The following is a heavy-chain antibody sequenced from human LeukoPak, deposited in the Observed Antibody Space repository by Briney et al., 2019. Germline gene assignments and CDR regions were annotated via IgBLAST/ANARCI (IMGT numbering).Heavy chain of an antibody. CDR2: IYYSGST. CDR3: ARGATYCGGDCYIDY. Sequence: SETLSLTCTVSGGSISSYYWSWIRQPPGKGLEWIGYIYYSGSTNYSPSLKSRVTISVDTSKNQFSLKLSSVTAADTAVYYCARGATYCGGDCYIDYWGQGTLVTVSS. CDR1: GGSISSYY. D-gene: IGHD2-21*02. V-gene: IGHV4-59*01. J-gene: IGHJ4*02.